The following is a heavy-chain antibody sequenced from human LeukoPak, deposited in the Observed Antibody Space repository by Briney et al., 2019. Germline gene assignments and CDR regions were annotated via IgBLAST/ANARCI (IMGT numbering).Heavy chain of an antibody. Sequence: SETLSLTCTVSGGSISSSSYYWGWIRQPPGKGLEWIGSIYYSGSTYYNPSLKSRVTISVDTSKNQFSLKLSSVTAADTAVYYCARELFGGGYLGSLGGNWFDPWGQGTLVTVSS. V-gene: IGHV4-39*02. CDR1: GGSISSSSYY. CDR2: IYYSGST. D-gene: IGHD1-26*01. J-gene: IGHJ5*02. CDR3: ARELFGGGYLGSLGGNWFDP.